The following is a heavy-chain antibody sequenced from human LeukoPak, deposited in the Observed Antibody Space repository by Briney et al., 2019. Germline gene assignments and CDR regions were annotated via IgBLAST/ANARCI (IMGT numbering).Heavy chain of an antibody. D-gene: IGHD3-22*01. CDR2: IWYDGNTQ. CDR3: ARDGEDDSSGNYKPFDY. Sequence: GGSLRRSCAASGFTFSDYGMHWLRQAPGKGLDWVAAIWYDGNTQFYADSVKGRFTISRDNSKNTLYLQMNGLRADDTALYYCARDGEDDSSGNYKPFDYWGQGTLVTVSS. CDR1: GFTFSDYG. V-gene: IGHV3-33*01. J-gene: IGHJ4*02.